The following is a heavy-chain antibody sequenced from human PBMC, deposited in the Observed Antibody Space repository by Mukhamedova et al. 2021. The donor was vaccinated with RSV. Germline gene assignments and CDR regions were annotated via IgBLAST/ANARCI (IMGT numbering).Heavy chain of an antibody. V-gene: IGHV4-34*01. J-gene: IGHJ4*02. D-gene: IGHD4-17*01. Sequence: YSWTWIRQPPGKGLEWIGDINHSGSTNYIPSLESRLTISLDTSKKHFSLKLTSVTVADTAVYYCARGADYGDYAAYWGQGTLVT. CDR3: ARGADYGDYAAY. CDR2: INHSGST. CDR1: YS.